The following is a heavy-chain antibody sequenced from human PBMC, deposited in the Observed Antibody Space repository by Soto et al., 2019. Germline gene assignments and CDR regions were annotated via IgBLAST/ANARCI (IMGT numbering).Heavy chain of an antibody. Sequence: SETLSLTCAVYGGSFSGYYWSWIRQPPGKGLEWIGEINHSGSTNYNPSLKSRVTISVDTSKNQFSLKLSSVTAADTAVYYCARGVFTGYCRGGSCYSGYYYYYMDVWGKGTTVTVSS. CDR3: ARGVFTGYCRGGSCYSGYYYYYMDV. D-gene: IGHD2-15*01. CDR1: GGSFSGYY. CDR2: INHSGST. V-gene: IGHV4-34*01. J-gene: IGHJ6*03.